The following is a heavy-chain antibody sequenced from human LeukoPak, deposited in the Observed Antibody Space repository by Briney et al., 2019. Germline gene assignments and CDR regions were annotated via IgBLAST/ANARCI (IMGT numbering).Heavy chain of an antibody. CDR2: ISSSSSYI. D-gene: IGHD3-16*01. CDR3: ARDWGLAAGNDY. J-gene: IGHJ4*02. Sequence: GGSLRLSCAASGFTFSAYSMNWVRQAPGKGLEWVSSISSSSSYIYYADSVKGRFTISRDDARNSVYLQMNSLRAEDTAVYYCARDWGLAAGNDYWGQGTLVTVSS. V-gene: IGHV3-21*06. CDR1: GFTFSAYS.